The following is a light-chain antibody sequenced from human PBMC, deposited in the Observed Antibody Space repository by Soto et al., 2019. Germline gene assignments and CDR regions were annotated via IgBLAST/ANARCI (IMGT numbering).Light chain of an antibody. CDR3: LQKYFYPFT. V-gene: IGKV1-6*01. CDR1: QGIRND. CDR2: AAS. J-gene: IGKJ3*01. Sequence: AIQMTQSPSSLSASVGDRVTITCRASQGIRNDLDWFQQKPGKAPKLLIYAASNLQSGVPARFSGSGSGTGFTLNISSLQPEDFATYYCLQKYFYPFTLGPGTKVDIK.